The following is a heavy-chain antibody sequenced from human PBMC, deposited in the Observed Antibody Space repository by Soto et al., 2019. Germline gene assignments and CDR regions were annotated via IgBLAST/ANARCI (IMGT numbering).Heavy chain of an antibody. CDR1: GGSISSSSYY. CDR3: ARRTVPVWWLRRKRANAYNWFDP. Sequence: ETLSLTCTVSGGSISSSSYYWGWIRQPPGKGLEWNGSIYYSGSTYYNPSLKSRVTISVDTSKNQFSLKLSSVTAADTAVYYCARRTVPVWWLRRKRANAYNWFDPWGQGTLVTVSS. D-gene: IGHD5-12*01. J-gene: IGHJ5*02. V-gene: IGHV4-39*01. CDR2: IYYSGST.